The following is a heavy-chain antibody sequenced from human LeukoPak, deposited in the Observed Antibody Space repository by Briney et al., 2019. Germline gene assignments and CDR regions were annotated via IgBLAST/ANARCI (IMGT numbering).Heavy chain of an antibody. CDR2: IYWNSVDV. Sequence: PGRSLRLSCTASGFTVNDHAMHWVRQVPGKGLEWVSGIYWNSVDVGYADPVKGRFTISRDNAKNSLYLQMNSLLPEDSALYYCGKDVSAGGLDYWGRGTLVTVSS. CDR1: GFTVNDHA. D-gene: IGHD6-13*01. V-gene: IGHV3-9*01. J-gene: IGHJ4*02. CDR3: GKDVSAGGLDY.